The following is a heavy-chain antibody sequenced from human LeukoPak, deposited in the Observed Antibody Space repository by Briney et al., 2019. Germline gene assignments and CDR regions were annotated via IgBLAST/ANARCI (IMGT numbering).Heavy chain of an antibody. J-gene: IGHJ4*02. CDR2: VYCSGST. CDR3: ASSPGGYCSSTSCYTGRRFDY. Sequence: MPSETLSLTCTVSGGSISNCNYYWIWIRQPPGKGLVWIGSVYCSGSTYYNPSLQSRVTISVDTPKNQFSLKLSSVTAADTAVYYCASSPGGYCSSTSCYTGRRFDYWGQGILVTVSS. CDR1: GGSISNCNYY. D-gene: IGHD2-2*02. V-gene: IGHV4-39*01.